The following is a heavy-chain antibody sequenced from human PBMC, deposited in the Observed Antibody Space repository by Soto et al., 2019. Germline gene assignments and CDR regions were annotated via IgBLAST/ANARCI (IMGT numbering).Heavy chain of an antibody. D-gene: IGHD2-15*01. CDR2: IIPILGIA. V-gene: IGHV1-69*02. J-gene: IGHJ6*03. CDR1: GGTFSSYT. CDR3: ARLYCSGCSCYSLSGYYYMDV. Sequence: SVKVSCKASGGTFSSYTISWVRQAPGQGLEWMGRIIPILGIANYAQKFQGRVTITADKSTSTAYMELSSLRSEDTAVYYCARLYCSGCSCYSLSGYYYMDVWGKGTTVTVYS.